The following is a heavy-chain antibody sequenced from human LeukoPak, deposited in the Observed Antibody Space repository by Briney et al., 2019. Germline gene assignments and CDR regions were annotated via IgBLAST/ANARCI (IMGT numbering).Heavy chain of an antibody. D-gene: IGHD5-18*01. CDR1: GFTFSSYW. J-gene: IGHJ4*02. Sequence: GGSLRLSCAASGFTFSSYWMSWVRQAPGKGLEWVANIKQDGSEKYYADSVKGRFTISRDNSKNTLSLQVSSLRTEDTAVYYCAKDRYSYAFEYSDSWGQGTLVTVSS. V-gene: IGHV3-7*01. CDR3: AKDRYSYAFEYSDS. CDR2: IKQDGSEK.